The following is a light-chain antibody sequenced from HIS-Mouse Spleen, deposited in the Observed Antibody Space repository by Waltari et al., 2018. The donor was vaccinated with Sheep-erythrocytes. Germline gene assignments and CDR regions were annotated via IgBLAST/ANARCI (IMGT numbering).Light chain of an antibody. CDR1: SSYVGCYNY. V-gene: IGLV2-11*01. CDR3: CSYAGSYNHV. CDR2: DVS. J-gene: IGLJ1*01. Sequence: QSALTQPRSVSGSPGQSVTISCTGPSSYVGCYNYVSWYQQHPGKAPKRMIYDVSKRPSGVPDRFSGSKSGNTASLTISGLQAEDEADYYCCSYAGSYNHVFATGTKVTVL.